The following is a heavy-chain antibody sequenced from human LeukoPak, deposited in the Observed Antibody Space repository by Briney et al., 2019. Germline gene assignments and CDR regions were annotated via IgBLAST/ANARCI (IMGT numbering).Heavy chain of an antibody. J-gene: IGHJ5*02. CDR3: ARRGGIYSTNWFDP. Sequence: SETLSLTCTVSGGSISSSSYYWGWIRQPPGKVLEWIGSIYYSGSTYYNPSLKSRVTISVDTSKNQFSLKLSSVTAADTAVYYCARRGGIYSTNWFDPWGQGTLVTVSS. CDR2: IYYSGST. V-gene: IGHV4-39*07. D-gene: IGHD3-10*01. CDR1: GGSISSSSYY.